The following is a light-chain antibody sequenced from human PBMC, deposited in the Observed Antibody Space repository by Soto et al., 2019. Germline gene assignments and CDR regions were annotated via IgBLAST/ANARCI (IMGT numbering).Light chain of an antibody. J-gene: IGKJ1*01. CDR3: QKYSSSPRT. Sequence: EIVLTQSPGTLSLSPGEGGTLSCRASQSLRSSYLAWYQQKPGQAPRLLIYGASRRATGIPDRFSGSGSGTDFTLTINRLEPEDFAVYYCQKYSSSPRTFGQGPKVDIK. CDR2: GAS. V-gene: IGKV3-20*01. CDR1: QSLRSSY.